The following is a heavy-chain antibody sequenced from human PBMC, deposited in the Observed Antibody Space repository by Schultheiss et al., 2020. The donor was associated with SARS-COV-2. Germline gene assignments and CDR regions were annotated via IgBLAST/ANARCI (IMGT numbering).Heavy chain of an antibody. CDR2: IYYSGST. V-gene: IGHV4-61*08. CDR1: GGSISSGDYY. CDR3: ATTYYYDSSGYYFDY. Sequence: SETLSLTCTVSGGSISSGDYYWSWIRQPPGKGLEWIGYIYYSGSTNYNPSLKSRVTISVDTSKNQFSLKLSSVTAADTALYYCATTYYYDSSGYYFDYWGQGTLVTVSS. D-gene: IGHD3-22*01. J-gene: IGHJ4*02.